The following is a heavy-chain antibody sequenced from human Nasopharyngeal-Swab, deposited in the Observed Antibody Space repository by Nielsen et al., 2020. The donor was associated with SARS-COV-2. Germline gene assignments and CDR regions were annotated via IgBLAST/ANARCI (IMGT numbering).Heavy chain of an antibody. CDR1: GFTFSSYD. J-gene: IGHJ4*02. D-gene: IGHD3-10*01. CDR3: ASFTSRYYGSEYYFDY. CDR2: ISSSGSTI. Sequence: GESLKISCAASGFTFSSYDMNWVRQAPGKGLEWVSYISSSGSTIYYADSVKGRFTISRDNAKNSLYLQMNSLRAEDTAVYYCASFTSRYYGSEYYFDYWGQGTLVTVSS. V-gene: IGHV3-48*03.